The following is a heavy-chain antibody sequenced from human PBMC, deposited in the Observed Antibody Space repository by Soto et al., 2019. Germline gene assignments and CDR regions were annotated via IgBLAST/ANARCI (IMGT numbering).Heavy chain of an antibody. D-gene: IGHD3-22*01. CDR1: GGSFSGYY. Sequence: SETLSLTCAVYGGSFSGYYWSWIRQPPGKGLEWIGEINHSGSTNYNPSLKSRVTISVDTSKNQFSLKLSSVTAADTAVYYCTRKSRVGYVISDFDYWGQGTLVTVSS. V-gene: IGHV4-34*01. J-gene: IGHJ4*02. CDR2: INHSGST. CDR3: TRKSRVGYVISDFDY.